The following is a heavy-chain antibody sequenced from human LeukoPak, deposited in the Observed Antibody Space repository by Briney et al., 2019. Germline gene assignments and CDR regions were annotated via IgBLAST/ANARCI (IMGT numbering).Heavy chain of an antibody. J-gene: IGHJ4*02. CDR1: GGPVSSSSYY. CDR3: ATWDSGRYSQIDN. CDR2: IYYAGDT. V-gene: IGHV4-39*01. Sequence: PSETLPLTCTVSGGPVSSSSYYWGWVRQSPEKGLECIGTIYYAGDTYYNPSLESRLTISVDTSKNQFSLKLRSVTAADTAVYYCATWDSGRYSQIDNWGQGTLVTVSS. D-gene: IGHD1-26*01.